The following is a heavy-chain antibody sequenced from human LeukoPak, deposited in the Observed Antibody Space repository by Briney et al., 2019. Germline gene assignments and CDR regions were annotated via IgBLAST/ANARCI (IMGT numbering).Heavy chain of an antibody. J-gene: IGHJ4*02. Sequence: GGSLRLSCAASGFTFSSYAMSSVRQAPGKGLEWVSAISGSGGSTYYANSVKGRFTISRDNSKNTLYLQMNSLRAEDTAVYYCAKMLRLGELSPFDYWGQGTLVTVSS. CDR2: ISGSGGST. CDR1: GFTFSSYA. D-gene: IGHD3-16*02. CDR3: AKMLRLGELSPFDY. V-gene: IGHV3-23*01.